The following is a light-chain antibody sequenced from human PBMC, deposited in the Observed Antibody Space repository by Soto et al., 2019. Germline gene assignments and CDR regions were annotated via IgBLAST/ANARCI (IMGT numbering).Light chain of an antibody. CDR1: TGTFGGYNY. CDR3: SSYTGRSTRV. V-gene: IGLV2-14*01. J-gene: IGLJ1*01. Sequence: QSALTQPASVLGSLGQSTPISSPGTTGTFGGYNYVSWYQHHPGKAPKLIIYEVSNRPSGVSNRFSGSKSGNTASLTISGLQAEDEADYYCSSYTGRSTRVFGTGTKVTVL. CDR2: EVS.